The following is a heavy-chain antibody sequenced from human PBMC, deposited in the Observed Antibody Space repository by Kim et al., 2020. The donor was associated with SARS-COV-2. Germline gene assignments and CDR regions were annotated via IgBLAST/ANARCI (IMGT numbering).Heavy chain of an antibody. CDR3: ARATYYYDSSGYLGGEDSGDYYYGMDV. CDR1: GGSISSGSYY. Sequence: SETLSLTCTVSGGSISSGSYYWSWIRQPAGKGLEWIGRIYTSGSTNYNPSLKSRVTISVDTSKNQFSLKLSSVTAADTAVYYCARATYYYDSSGYLGGEDSGDYYYGMDVWGQGTTVTVSS. J-gene: IGHJ6*02. D-gene: IGHD3-22*01. V-gene: IGHV4-61*02. CDR2: IYTSGST.